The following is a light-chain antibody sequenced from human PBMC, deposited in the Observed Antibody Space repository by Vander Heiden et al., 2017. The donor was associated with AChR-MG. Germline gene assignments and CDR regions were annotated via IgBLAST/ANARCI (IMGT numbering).Light chain of an antibody. CDR3: CSYADSYTFDV. J-gene: IGLJ2*01. V-gene: IGLV2-11*01. CDR2: DVT. Sequence: QSALTQPRSVSGSPGQSVTISCTGTSSDVGAYDFVSWYQQYPGKAPKLIIYDVTKRPSGVPDRFSGSKSGNTASLNISGLQAEDEADYYCCSYADSYTFDVFGGGTKLTVL. CDR1: SSDVGAYDF.